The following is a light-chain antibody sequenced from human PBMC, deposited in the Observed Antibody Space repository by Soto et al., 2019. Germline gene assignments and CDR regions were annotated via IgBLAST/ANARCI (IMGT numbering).Light chain of an antibody. CDR1: QSVSGSY. CDR2: GAS. J-gene: IGKJ3*01. Sequence: MTQSPATLSVSPGERATLSCRASQSVSGSYVAWYQQKPGQAPRLLIYGASNRATGIPDRFSGSGSGTDFTLTITRLEPEDFAVYSCQQYGRSPFTFGPGTKVDIK. CDR3: QQYGRSPFT. V-gene: IGKV3-20*01.